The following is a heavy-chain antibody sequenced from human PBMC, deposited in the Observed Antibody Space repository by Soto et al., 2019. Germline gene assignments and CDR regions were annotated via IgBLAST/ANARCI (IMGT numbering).Heavy chain of an antibody. CDR3: ARAGWSSSWYFDY. CDR1: DASSSNYY. D-gene: IGHD6-13*01. Sequence: TLCLTCPVSDASSSNYYCSWIRQPPGKGLEWIGYIFYNGITNYNPSLKSRVTISVDTSKNQFSLKVSSVTAADTAVYYCARAGWSSSWYFDYWGQGSLVTVSS. CDR2: IFYNGIT. V-gene: IGHV4-59*01. J-gene: IGHJ4*02.